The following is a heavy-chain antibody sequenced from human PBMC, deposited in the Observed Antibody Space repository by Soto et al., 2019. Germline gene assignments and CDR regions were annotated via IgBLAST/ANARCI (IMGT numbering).Heavy chain of an antibody. V-gene: IGHV3-23*01. Sequence: EVQLLESGGGVVQPGGSLRLSCVAPGFNFKKFAMAWVRQAAGEGLEWVSRISCCGGSASYADSVKGRFSMARDDSKNTVSLQLNSLRVEDTAQYYCAKADGQQWLIPHLDNWGQGTLVTVS. D-gene: IGHD6-19*01. J-gene: IGHJ4*02. CDR2: ISCCGGSA. CDR3: AKADGQQWLIPHLDN. CDR1: GFNFKKFA.